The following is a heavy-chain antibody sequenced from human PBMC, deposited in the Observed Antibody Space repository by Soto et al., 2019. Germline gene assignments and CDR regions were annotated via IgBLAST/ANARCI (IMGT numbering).Heavy chain of an antibody. CDR2: ISGSGGNT. Sequence: EVQLLESGGGLVQPGGSLRLSCAASGFTFSSYAMTWVRQAPGKGLEWVSTISGSGGNTYFADSVKGRFTISRDNSKNTLHLQMSSLRAEDTAIYYCAKDQKGGNYYDDGMDGWGQGTTVTVSS. V-gene: IGHV3-23*01. CDR3: AKDQKGGNYYDDGMDG. J-gene: IGHJ6*02. CDR1: GFTFSSYA. D-gene: IGHD1-1*01.